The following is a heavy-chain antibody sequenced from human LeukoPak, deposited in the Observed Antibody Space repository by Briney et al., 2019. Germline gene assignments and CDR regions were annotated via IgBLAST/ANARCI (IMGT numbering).Heavy chain of an antibody. CDR1: GGSISSYY. V-gene: IGHV4-30-4*08. Sequence: SETLSLTCTVSGGSISSYYWSWIRQPPGKGLEWIGYIYYSGSTYYNPSLKSRVTISVDTSKNQFSLKLSSVTAADTAVYYCARVCTIFGVDPNAFDIWGQGTMVTVSS. CDR3: ARVCTIFGVDPNAFDI. D-gene: IGHD3-3*01. J-gene: IGHJ3*02. CDR2: IYYSGST.